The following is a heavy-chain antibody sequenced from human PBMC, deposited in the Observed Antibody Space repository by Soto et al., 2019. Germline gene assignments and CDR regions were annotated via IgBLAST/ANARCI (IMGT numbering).Heavy chain of an antibody. V-gene: IGHV3-64*01. CDR3: ESHHNYHSPLDV. CDR1: GFTFSSYA. J-gene: IGHJ6*02. D-gene: IGHD1-1*01. Sequence: PASGFTFSSYAMHWVREAPGKGLEYVSAISSNGGSIYYGNSVKGRFTISRDNSKNTLYLQMGSLRGEDMAVYYCESHHNYHSPLDVWGQGTTVTV. CDR2: ISSNGGSI.